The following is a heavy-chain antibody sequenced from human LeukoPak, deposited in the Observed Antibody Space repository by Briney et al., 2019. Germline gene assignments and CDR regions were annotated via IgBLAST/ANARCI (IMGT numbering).Heavy chain of an antibody. CDR1: GFTFSSYA. CDR2: ISYDGSNK. D-gene: IGHD6-19*01. V-gene: IGHV3-30-3*01. Sequence: GGSLRLSCAASGFTFSSYAMHWVRQAPGKGLEWVAVISYDGSNKYYADSVKGRFTISRDNSKNTLYLQMNSLRVEDTAVYYCARARRGYSSGLLGWGQGNLVTVSS. J-gene: IGHJ4*02. CDR3: ARARRGYSSGLLG.